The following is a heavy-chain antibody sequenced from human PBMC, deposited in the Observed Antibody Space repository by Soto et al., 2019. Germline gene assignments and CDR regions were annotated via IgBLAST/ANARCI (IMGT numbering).Heavy chain of an antibody. Sequence: QVQLVESGGGVVQPGRSLRLSCAASGFTFSSYAMHWVRQAPGKGLEWVAVISYDGSNKYYADSVKGRFTISRDNSKNTLYLQMNSLRAEDTAVYYCARDRVPPYGMDVWCQGTTVTVSS. CDR3: ARDRVPPYGMDV. J-gene: IGHJ6*02. V-gene: IGHV3-30-3*01. D-gene: IGHD2-2*01. CDR2: ISYDGSNK. CDR1: GFTFSSYA.